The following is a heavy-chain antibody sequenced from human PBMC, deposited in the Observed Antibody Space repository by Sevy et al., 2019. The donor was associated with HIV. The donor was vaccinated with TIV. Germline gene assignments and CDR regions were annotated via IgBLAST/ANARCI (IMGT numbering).Heavy chain of an antibody. CDR3: VAANTWEDY. CDR2: VNSDGSST. J-gene: IGHJ4*02. V-gene: IGHV3-74*01. CDR1: GFTFSSYW. Sequence: WGSLRLSCSASGFTFSSYWMHWVRQAPGKGLVWVSGVNSDGSSTNYADSVKGRFTISRDSAKSTLYLQMNSLRAEDTAVYFCVAANTWEDYWGQGTLVTVSS. D-gene: IGHD1-26*01.